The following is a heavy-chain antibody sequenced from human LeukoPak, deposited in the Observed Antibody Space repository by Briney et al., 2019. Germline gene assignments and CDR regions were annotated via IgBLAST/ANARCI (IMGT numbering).Heavy chain of an antibody. CDR1: GGTFSSYA. CDR2: IIPIFGTA. J-gene: IGHJ5*02. Sequence: SVKVSCKASGGTFSSYAISWVRQAPGQGLEWMGGIIPIFGTANYAQKFQGRVTITADESTSTAYMELSSLRSEDTAVYYYARVWDIVVVPAASLFDPWGQGTLVTVSS. CDR3: ARVWDIVVVPAASLFDP. V-gene: IGHV1-69*13. D-gene: IGHD2-2*01.